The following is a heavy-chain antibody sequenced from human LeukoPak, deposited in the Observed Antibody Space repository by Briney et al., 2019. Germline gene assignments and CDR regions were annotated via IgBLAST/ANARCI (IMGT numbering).Heavy chain of an antibody. CDR1: GFTFSIYV. V-gene: IGHV3-23*01. CDR3: ANLRGSGSSYFDS. CDR2: ISASGIGT. Sequence: GGSLRLSCAASGFTFSIYVMSWVRQAPGKGLEWVSTISASGIGTYYADSVKGRFTVSRDNSKNTLYLQMNSLRAEDTAVYFCANLRGSGSSYFDSWGQGTLVTVSS. J-gene: IGHJ4*02. D-gene: IGHD3-10*01.